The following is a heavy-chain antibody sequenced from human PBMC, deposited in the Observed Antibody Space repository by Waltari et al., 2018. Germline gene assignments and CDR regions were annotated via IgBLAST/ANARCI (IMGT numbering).Heavy chain of an antibody. J-gene: IGHJ4*02. CDR2: IYHSGST. CDR1: SSGYY. Sequence: SSGYYWGWIRQPPGKGLEWIGSIYHSGSTYYNPSLKSRVTISVDTSKNQFSLKLSSVTAADTAVYYCARHGSDYYFDYWGQGTLVTVSS. CDR3: ARHGSDYYFDY. V-gene: IGHV4-38-2*01.